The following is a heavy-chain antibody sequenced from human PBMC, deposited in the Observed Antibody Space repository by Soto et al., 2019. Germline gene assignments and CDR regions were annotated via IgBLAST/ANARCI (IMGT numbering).Heavy chain of an antibody. J-gene: IGHJ5*02. V-gene: IGHV4-59*01. Sequence: SETLSLTCTVSGGSISSYYWSWIRQPPGKGLEWIGYIYYSGSTNYNPSLKSRVTISVDTSKNQFSLKLSSVTAADTAVYYCARSPGELRFLEWLMAFDPWGQGTLVTVSS. CDR3: ARSPGELRFLEWLMAFDP. CDR2: IYYSGST. CDR1: GGSISSYY. D-gene: IGHD3-3*01.